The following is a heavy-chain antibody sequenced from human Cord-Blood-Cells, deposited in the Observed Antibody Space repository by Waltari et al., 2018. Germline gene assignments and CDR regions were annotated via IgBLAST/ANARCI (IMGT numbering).Heavy chain of an antibody. Sequence: QLQLQESGPGLVKPSETLSLTCTVSGGSISSSSYYWGWIRQPPGKGLEWIGSIYYSGRTYYNRSVKSRGTISVDTSKNQFSLKLSSVTAADTAVYYCARLRWFGELLYWYFDLWGRGTLVTVSS. CDR2: IYYSGRT. D-gene: IGHD3-10*01. J-gene: IGHJ2*01. CDR1: GGSISSSSYY. V-gene: IGHV4-39*01. CDR3: ARLRWFGELLYWYFDL.